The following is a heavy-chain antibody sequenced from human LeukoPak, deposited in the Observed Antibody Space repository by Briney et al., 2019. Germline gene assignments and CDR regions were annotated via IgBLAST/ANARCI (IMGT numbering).Heavy chain of an antibody. D-gene: IGHD1-26*01. Sequence: SETLSLTCTVSGGSISSSSYYWGWIRQPPGKGLEWIGSIYYSGTTNYNPSLKSRITISVDTSKNQFSLKLRSVTAADTAVYYCARGDVVGATLYYFDCWGQGTLVTVPS. CDR1: GGSISSSSYY. J-gene: IGHJ4*02. V-gene: IGHV4-39*01. CDR3: ARGDVVGATLYYFDC. CDR2: IYYSGTT.